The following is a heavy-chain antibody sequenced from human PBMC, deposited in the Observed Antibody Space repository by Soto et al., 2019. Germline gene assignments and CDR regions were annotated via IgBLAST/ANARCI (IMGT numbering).Heavy chain of an antibody. V-gene: IGHV4-31*03. Sequence: PSEPLSLTCTVSGGSISSGGYYWSWIRQHPGKGLEWIGYIYYSGSTYYNPSLKSRVTISVDTSKNQFSLKLSSVTAADTAVYYCARAMIGSSFDIWGQGTMVTVSS. CDR1: GGSISSGGYY. J-gene: IGHJ3*02. CDR3: ARAMIGSSFDI. D-gene: IGHD3-22*01. CDR2: IYYSGST.